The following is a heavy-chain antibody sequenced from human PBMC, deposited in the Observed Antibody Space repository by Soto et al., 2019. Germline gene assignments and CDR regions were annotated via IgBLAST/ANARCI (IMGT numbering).Heavy chain of an antibody. CDR1: GVSISSYY. CDR3: ARERKGMDV. V-gene: IGHV4-59*01. CDR2: IYYSGST. Sequence: SETLSLSCTVSGVSISSYYWSWIRQPPGKGLEWIGYIYYSGSTNYNRSLKSRVTISVDTSKNQFSLKLSSVTAADTAVYYCARERKGMDVWGQGTTVTVSS. J-gene: IGHJ6*02.